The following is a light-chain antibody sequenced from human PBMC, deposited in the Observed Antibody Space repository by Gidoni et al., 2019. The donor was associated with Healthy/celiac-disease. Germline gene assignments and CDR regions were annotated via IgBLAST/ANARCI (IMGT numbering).Light chain of an antibody. V-gene: IGKV3-15*01. CDR2: DES. J-gene: IGKJ1*01. CDR3: QQYNNWPPWT. Sequence: ATLAEAPGGRTTTTFGAGQSDSSNVAEYQQKPGRTPRHLIYDESTRATSIAARFSSRGAGAKFTLTISSRQSEDFAVYYYQQYNNWPPWTFGQXTKVEIK. CDR1: QSDSSN.